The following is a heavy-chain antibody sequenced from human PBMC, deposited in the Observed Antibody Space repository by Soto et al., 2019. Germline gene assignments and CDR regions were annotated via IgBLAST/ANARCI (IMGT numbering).Heavy chain of an antibody. J-gene: IGHJ6*02. CDR2: NYYSGIT. V-gene: IGHV4-31*03. CDR3: ARGSSIAGLYYGMDV. CDR1: GGSISSGGYY. Sequence: QVQLQESGPGLVKPSQTLSLTCTVSGGSISSGGYYWTWIRQHPEKGLEWIGYNYYSGITYYNPSLKSRVTTPLDTSKNQFSLKPSSVTAADTAVYYCARGSSIAGLYYGMDVWGQGTTVTVSS. D-gene: IGHD6-6*01.